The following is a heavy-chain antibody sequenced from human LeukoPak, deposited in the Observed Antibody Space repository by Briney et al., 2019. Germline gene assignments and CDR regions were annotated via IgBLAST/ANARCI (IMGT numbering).Heavy chain of an antibody. J-gene: IGHJ3*02. CDR3: ARGLGSGAFDI. CDR2: INSSGSTI. CDR1: GFTFSSYE. Sequence: GGSLRLSCAASGFTFSSYEMNWVRQAPGKGLEWVSYINSSGSTIYYADSVKGRFTISRDNAKNSLYLQMNSLRAEDTAVYYCARGLGSGAFDIWRQGTMVTVSS. V-gene: IGHV3-48*03. D-gene: IGHD7-27*01.